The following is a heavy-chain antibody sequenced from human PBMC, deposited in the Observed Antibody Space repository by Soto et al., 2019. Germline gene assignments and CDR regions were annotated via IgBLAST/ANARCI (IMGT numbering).Heavy chain of an antibody. V-gene: IGHV1-18*01. CDR3: ARDGLSYGDYDAAFDI. CDR1: GYTFTSYG. J-gene: IGHJ3*02. CDR2: ISAYNGNT. D-gene: IGHD4-17*01. Sequence: ASVKVSCKASGYTFTSYGISWVRQAPGQGLEWMGWISAYNGNTNYAQKLQGRVTMTTDTSTSTAYMELRSLRSDDTAVYYCARDGLSYGDYDAAFDIWGQGTMVTVSS.